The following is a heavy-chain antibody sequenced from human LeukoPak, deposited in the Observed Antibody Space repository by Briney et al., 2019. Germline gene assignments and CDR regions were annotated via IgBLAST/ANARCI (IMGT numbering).Heavy chain of an antibody. CDR1: GFTFSSYG. D-gene: IGHD3-22*01. CDR3: AKDSTPDYYDSCGYFDY. CDR2: IRYDGSNK. Sequence: PGGSLRLSCAASGFTFSSYGMHWFRQAPDKGLEWVAFIRYDGSNKYYPDSVKGRFTISRDNSKNTLYQQMNSLRAEDTAVYYCAKDSTPDYYDSCGYFDYWGQGTLVTVSS. J-gene: IGHJ4*02. V-gene: IGHV3-30*02.